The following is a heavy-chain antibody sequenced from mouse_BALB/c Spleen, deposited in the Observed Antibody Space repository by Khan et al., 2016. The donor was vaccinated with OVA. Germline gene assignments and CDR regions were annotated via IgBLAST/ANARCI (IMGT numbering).Heavy chain of an antibody. D-gene: IGHD1-1*01. CDR3: ARADYGSTRAWFAY. Sequence: QVQLQQPGPELVRPGVSVKISCKGSGYTFTDYAIHWVKQSHAKSLEWIGVISTYSGNTNYNQKFKGKATMTVDKSSSTAYVELARLTSEDSAIYYCARADYGSTRAWFAYWGQGTLVTVSA. J-gene: IGHJ3*01. CDR1: GYTFTDYA. CDR2: ISTYSGNT. V-gene: IGHV1S137*01.